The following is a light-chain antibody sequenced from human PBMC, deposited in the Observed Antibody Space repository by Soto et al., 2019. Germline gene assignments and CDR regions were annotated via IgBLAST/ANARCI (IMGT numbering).Light chain of an antibody. J-gene: IGLJ3*02. CDR3: AAWDDSLSGWV. CDR1: SSNIERNY. V-gene: IGLV1-47*01. CDR2: RDN. Sequence: QSVLTQPPSASGTPGQRVTISCSGSSSNIERNYVYWYQQLPGTAPKLLIFRDNQRPSGVPDRISGSKSGTSASLAISGLRSEDEADYYCAAWDDSLSGWVFGGGTKLTVL.